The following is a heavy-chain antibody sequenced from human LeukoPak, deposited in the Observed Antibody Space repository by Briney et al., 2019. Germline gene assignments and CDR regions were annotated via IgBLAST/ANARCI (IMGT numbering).Heavy chain of an antibody. CDR3: AKTAYYYYMDV. J-gene: IGHJ6*03. Sequence: PGGSLRLSCAASGFTFIAYNMSWVRQAPGKGLEWVSAISGSGHSIYYADSVKGRFTIPRDNSKNTLYLQMNSLRAEDTAVYYCAKTAYYYYMDVWGKGTTVTVSS. CDR2: ISGSGHSI. V-gene: IGHV3-23*01. CDR1: GFTFIAYN.